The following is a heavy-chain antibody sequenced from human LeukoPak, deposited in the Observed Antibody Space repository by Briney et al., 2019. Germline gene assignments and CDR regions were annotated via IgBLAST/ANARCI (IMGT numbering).Heavy chain of an antibody. CDR3: ARDASGYCSSTSCSNWFDP. D-gene: IGHD2-2*01. CDR1: GGSISSSSYY. V-gene: IGHV4-39*07. CDR2: IYHSGST. J-gene: IGHJ5*02. Sequence: SETLSLTCTVSGGSISSSSYYWGWIRQPPGKGLEWIGSIYHSGSTYYNPSLKSRVTISVDTSKDQFSLKLSSVTAADTAVYYCARDASGYCSSTSCSNWFDPWGQGTLVTVSS.